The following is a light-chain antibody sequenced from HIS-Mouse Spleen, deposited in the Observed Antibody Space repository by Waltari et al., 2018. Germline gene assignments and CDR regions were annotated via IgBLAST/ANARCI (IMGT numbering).Light chain of an antibody. J-gene: IGLJ2*01. CDR3: NSRDSSGNHVV. V-gene: IGLV3-19*01. CDR1: SPRSYY. Sequence: SSELTQDPAVSVALGQTVRITCQGDSPRSYYAGWYQQKPGQAPVLVIYGKNNRPSGIPDRFSGSSSGNTASLTITGAQAEDEADYYCNSRDSSGNHVVFGGGTKLTVL. CDR2: GKN.